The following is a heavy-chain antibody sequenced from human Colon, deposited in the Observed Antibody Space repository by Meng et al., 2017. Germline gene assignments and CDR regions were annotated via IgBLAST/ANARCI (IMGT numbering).Heavy chain of an antibody. V-gene: IGHV3-23*01. Sequence: GESLKISCVGSGFSVSCNSMSWVRQAPGKGLEWVSSLTRSGGSTYYPDSVKGRFTISRDNSKNTVYLQMDSLRAEDTALYYCAAGGDSSGWFFAYWGQGTLVTVSS. CDR2: LTRSGGST. J-gene: IGHJ4*02. D-gene: IGHD6-19*01. CDR1: GFSVSCNS. CDR3: AAGGDSSGWFFAY.